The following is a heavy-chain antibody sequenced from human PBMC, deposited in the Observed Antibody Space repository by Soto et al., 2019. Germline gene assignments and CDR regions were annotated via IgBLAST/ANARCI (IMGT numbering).Heavy chain of an antibody. CDR2: IYTSGTT. CDR1: GGSISSYY. Sequence: SETLSLTCTVSGGSISSYYWSWIRQPAGKGLGWIGRIYTSGTTNYNPSLKSRVTMSVDTSKNQFSLKLSSVTAADTAVYYCGSDGYCSGGSCCDNWFAPWGQGTLVTVSS. CDR3: GSDGYCSGGSCCDNWFAP. V-gene: IGHV4-4*07. D-gene: IGHD2-15*01. J-gene: IGHJ5*02.